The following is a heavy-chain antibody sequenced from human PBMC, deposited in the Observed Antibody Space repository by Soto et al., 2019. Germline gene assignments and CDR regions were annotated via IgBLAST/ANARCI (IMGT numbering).Heavy chain of an antibody. V-gene: IGHV3-23*01. CDR1: GFTFGTTD. Sequence: PGGSLRLSCAASGFTFGTTDMSWVRQAPGEGLEWVSTTDGSGGITYYADSVKGRFTISRDNSRNTVYLQMNSLRGDDTALYYCVKNSVSFNTWGQGALVTVSS. CDR3: VKNSVSFNT. D-gene: IGHD3-10*01. CDR2: TDGSGGIT. J-gene: IGHJ5*02.